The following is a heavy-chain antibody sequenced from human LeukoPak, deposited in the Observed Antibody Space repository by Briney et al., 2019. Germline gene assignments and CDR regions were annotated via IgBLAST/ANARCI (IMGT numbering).Heavy chain of an antibody. CDR1: GFTFSGSA. D-gene: IGHD5-24*01. CDR2: IRSKANSYAT. J-gene: IGHJ4*02. Sequence: GGSLKLSCAAPGFTFSGSAMHWVRQASGKGLEWVGRIRSKANSYATAYAASVKGRFTISRDDSKNTAYLQMNSLKTEDTAVYYCTTISSFDYWGQGTLVTVSS. CDR3: TTISSFDY. V-gene: IGHV3-73*01.